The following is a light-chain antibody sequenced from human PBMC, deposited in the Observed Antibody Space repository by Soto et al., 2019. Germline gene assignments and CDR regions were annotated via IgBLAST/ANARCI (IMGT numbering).Light chain of an antibody. CDR3: QQTYSAPYS. CDR2: AAS. V-gene: IGKV1-39*01. Sequence: DIQMTQSPSSLSASVGDRVTITCRASQSITNNLNWYQQKPGKAPKLLIYAASSLENGVPSSFSGSGSGTDFTLNISSLQPEDFATYYCQQTYSAPYSFGQGTKLEIK. J-gene: IGKJ2*01. CDR1: QSITNN.